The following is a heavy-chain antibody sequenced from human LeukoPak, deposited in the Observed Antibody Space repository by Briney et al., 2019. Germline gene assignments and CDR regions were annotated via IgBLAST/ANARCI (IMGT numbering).Heavy chain of an antibody. D-gene: IGHD6-13*01. Sequence: PSETLSLTCTVSGGSISTYYWSWIRQSPGKRLEWIGYISYSGSTEYNPSLQSRLTISVDTSKNQFSLRLTSVTAADTAVYYCPRDRGSSLYFDNWGQGTLVTVSS. J-gene: IGHJ4*02. CDR1: GGSISTYY. V-gene: IGHV4-59*01. CDR2: ISYSGST. CDR3: PRDRGSSLYFDN.